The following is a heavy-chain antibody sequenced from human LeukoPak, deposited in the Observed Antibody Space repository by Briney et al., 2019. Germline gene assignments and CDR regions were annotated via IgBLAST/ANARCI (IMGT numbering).Heavy chain of an antibody. V-gene: IGHV3-7*01. CDR1: GFTVSSYW. Sequence: AGGSLRLSCAASGFTVSSYWMSWVRQVPGKGLEWVANIKQDSSDKYYVDSVKGRFTISRDNAKNSLYLQMNSLRAEDTAVYYCARMTVYSSSWLAYYMDVWGKGTTVTVSS. CDR3: ARMTVYSSSWLAYYMDV. D-gene: IGHD6-13*01. CDR2: IKQDSSDK. J-gene: IGHJ6*03.